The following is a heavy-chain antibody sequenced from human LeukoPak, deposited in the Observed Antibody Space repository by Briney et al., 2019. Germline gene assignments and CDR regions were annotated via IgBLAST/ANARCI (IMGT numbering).Heavy chain of an antibody. CDR3: ARIYGKYSDY. V-gene: IGHV5-51*01. CDR1: GYTFSSYW. D-gene: IGHD2/OR15-2a*01. CDR2: IYPGDSDT. Sequence: HGESLMISCQGFGYTFSSYWIGWVRQMPGKGLEWMGIIYPGDSDTRYSPSFQGQVTISADKSISTAYLQWSSLKASDTAMYYCARIYGKYSDYLGQGTLVTVSS. J-gene: IGHJ4*02.